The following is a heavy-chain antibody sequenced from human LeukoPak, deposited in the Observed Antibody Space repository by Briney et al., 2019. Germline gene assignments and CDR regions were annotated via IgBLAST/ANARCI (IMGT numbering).Heavy chain of an antibody. CDR2: IYTSGST. Sequence: PSETLSLTCTVSGGSISSYYWSWIRQPAGKGLEWIGRIYTSGSTNYNPSLKSRVTMSVDTSKNQFSLKLSSVTAADTAVYYCARDLGCSSTSCYKPFDYWGQGTLVTVSS. V-gene: IGHV4-4*07. J-gene: IGHJ4*02. D-gene: IGHD2-2*02. CDR1: GGSISSYY. CDR3: ARDLGCSSTSCYKPFDY.